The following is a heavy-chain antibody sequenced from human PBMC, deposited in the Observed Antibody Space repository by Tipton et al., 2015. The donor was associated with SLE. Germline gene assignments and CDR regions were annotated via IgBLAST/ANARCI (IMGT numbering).Heavy chain of an antibody. D-gene: IGHD6-19*01. J-gene: IGHJ4*02. CDR1: GGSISSSTYY. CDR3: ASLLWYSSGSFED. Sequence: TLSLTCTVSGGSISSSTYYWGWIRQPPGKGLEWIGNINYSGITYYNPSLRSRVTTSVDTSKNQFPLKLASVTAADTAVYYCASLLWYSSGSFEDRGQGTLVTVSS. CDR2: INYSGIT. V-gene: IGHV4-39*06.